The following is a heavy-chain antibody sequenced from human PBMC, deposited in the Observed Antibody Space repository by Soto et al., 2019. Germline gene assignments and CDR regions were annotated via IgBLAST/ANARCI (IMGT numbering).Heavy chain of an antibody. D-gene: IGHD5-18*01. J-gene: IGHJ4*02. V-gene: IGHV1-2*02. CDR2: INPYVGDT. CDR3: SRGPSHGAFDC. CDR1: GYTFTAYY. Sequence: ASVKVSCKASGYTFTAYYLHWFRQAPGQGPEWMGWINPYVGDTKYSQKFQGRVTMTRDTSIDTAYMELSRLKSDDTAVYYCSRGPSHGAFDCWGQGTSVTVSS.